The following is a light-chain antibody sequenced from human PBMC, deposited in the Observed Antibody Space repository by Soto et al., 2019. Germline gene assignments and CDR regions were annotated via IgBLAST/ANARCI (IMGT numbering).Light chain of an antibody. CDR3: GSYTSSSFWV. J-gene: IGLJ3*02. V-gene: IGLV2-14*01. CDR1: SSDVGGYNY. CDR2: DVS. Sequence: QSALTQPASVSGSPGQSITISCTGTSSDVGGYNYVSWYQQHPGKAPKLMIYDVSNRPSGVSNRFSGSKSGNTASLTISGLQAEDEADYYCGSYTSSSFWVFGGGTQLTVL.